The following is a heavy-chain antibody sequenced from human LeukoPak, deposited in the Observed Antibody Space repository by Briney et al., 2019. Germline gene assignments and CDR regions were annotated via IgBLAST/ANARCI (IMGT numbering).Heavy chain of an antibody. CDR3: ARDQGGTVTSILGYYFDY. J-gene: IGHJ4*02. D-gene: IGHD4-11*01. CDR1: GLTFSSYG. CDR2: ISTTGGTT. Sequence: GGTLRLSCAASGLTFSSYGMSWVRQAPGRGLEWVSAISTTGGTTHYADSVRGRFTISRDNSRNTLHLQMNSLRAEDTAVYYCARDQGGTVTSILGYYFDYWGQGTLVTVSS. V-gene: IGHV3-23*01.